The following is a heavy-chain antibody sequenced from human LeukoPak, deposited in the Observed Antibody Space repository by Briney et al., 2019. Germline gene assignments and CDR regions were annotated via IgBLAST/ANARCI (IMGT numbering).Heavy chain of an antibody. Sequence: GGSLRLSCTTSGLTFSTTGFNWVRQAPGKGLEWVASIGPTGFDRYHADSIKGRFTISRDNANNFLYLQMDSLRAEDTAVYYCATETNGRHYDYWGQGTLLTVSS. J-gene: IGHJ4*02. D-gene: IGHD1-14*01. CDR3: ATETNGRHYDY. V-gene: IGHV3-21*06. CDR1: GLTFSTTG. CDR2: IGPTGFDR.